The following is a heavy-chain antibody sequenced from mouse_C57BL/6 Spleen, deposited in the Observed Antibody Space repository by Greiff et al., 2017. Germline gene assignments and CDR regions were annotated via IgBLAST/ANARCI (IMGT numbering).Heavy chain of an antibody. CDR1: GFSLTSYG. Sequence: VHLVESGPGLVAPSQSLSITCTVSGFSLTSYGVDWVRQSPGKGLEWLGVIWGVGSTNYNSALKSRLSISKDNSKSQVFLKMNSLQTDDTAMYYCAREGLRRGGNYYAMDYWGQGTSVTVSS. V-gene: IGHV2-6*01. CDR2: IWGVGST. CDR3: AREGLRRGGNYYAMDY. D-gene: IGHD2-4*01. J-gene: IGHJ4*01.